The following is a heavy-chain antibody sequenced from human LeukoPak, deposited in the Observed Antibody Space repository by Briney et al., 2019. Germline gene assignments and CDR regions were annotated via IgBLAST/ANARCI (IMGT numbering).Heavy chain of an antibody. CDR2: ISGRDGNT. D-gene: IGHD1-26*01. V-gene: IGHV3-23*01. Sequence: GGSLRLSCAASGFTFSSYAMHWVRQAPGKGLEWVSGISGRDGNTNYADSVKGRFTISRDNSKNTLYLQMISLRVKDTAVYYCARDPVEWELLLDYWGQGTLVTVSS. J-gene: IGHJ4*02. CDR3: ARDPVEWELLLDY. CDR1: GFTFSSYA.